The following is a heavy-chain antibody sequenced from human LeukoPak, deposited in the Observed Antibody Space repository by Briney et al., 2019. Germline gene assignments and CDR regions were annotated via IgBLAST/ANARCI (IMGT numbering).Heavy chain of an antibody. CDR3: AGGPAVTTNDY. D-gene: IGHD4-17*01. CDR1: GGSISSYY. J-gene: IGHJ4*02. V-gene: IGHV4-59*01. Sequence: SETLSLTYTVSGGSISSYYWTWIRQTPGRGLEWIGFIHYTGSTNYNPSLKSRVTISVDTSKSQFSLELTSVTAADTAVYYCAGGPAVTTNDYWGQGTLVTVS. CDR2: IHYTGST.